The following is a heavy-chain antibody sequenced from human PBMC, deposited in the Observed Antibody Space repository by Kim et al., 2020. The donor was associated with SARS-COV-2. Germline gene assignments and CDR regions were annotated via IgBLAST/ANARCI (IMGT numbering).Heavy chain of an antibody. D-gene: IGHD5-12*01. CDR3: ARDSGFDYWGLDQ. CDR2: IWNDGSKK. CDR1: GFTFSRHA. Sequence: GGSLRLSCAASGFTFSRHAIQWVRQAPGKGLEWVAAIWNDGSKKYYADSVQGRFSISRDNSKNTVYLQMNSLRAEDRAVYHCARDSGFDYWGLDQWGQGTLVTVSS. J-gene: IGHJ4*02. V-gene: IGHV3-33*01.